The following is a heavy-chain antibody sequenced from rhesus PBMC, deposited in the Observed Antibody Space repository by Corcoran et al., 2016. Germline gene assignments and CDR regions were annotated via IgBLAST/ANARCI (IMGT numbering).Heavy chain of an antibody. CDR3: ASDAYWSGDC. V-gene: IGHV4-80*01. D-gene: IGHD2-15*01. J-gene: IGHJ4*01. CDR2: IHGSRWST. Sequence: QVQLQESGPGLVKTSETLSLTCAVSGGSFSNYWWSWIRLPPGKGQEWIGEIHGSRWSTNYNPSRKSRVTISKDASKNQFSLKLSSVTAADTAVYYCASDAYWSGDCWGQGVLVTVSS. CDR1: GGSFSNYW.